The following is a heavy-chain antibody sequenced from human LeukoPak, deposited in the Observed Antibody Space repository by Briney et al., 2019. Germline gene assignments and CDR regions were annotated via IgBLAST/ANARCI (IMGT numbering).Heavy chain of an antibody. D-gene: IGHD6-19*01. CDR2: IYYSGST. CDR1: GGSISSHY. Sequence: SETLSLTCTVSGGSISSHYWSWIRQPPGKGLEWIGYIYYSGSTNYNPSFKSRVTISVDTSKNQFSLKLSSVTAADTAVYYCARTGAVAGTTGGYDYWGQGTLVTVSS. CDR3: ARTGAVAGTTGGYDY. J-gene: IGHJ4*02. V-gene: IGHV4-59*11.